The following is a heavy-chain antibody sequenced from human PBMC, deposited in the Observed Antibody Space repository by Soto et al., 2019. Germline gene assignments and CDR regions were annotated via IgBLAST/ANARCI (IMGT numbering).Heavy chain of an antibody. V-gene: IGHV4-39*01. D-gene: IGHD3-9*01. Sequence: SETLSLTCTVSGGSISSSSYYWGWIRQPPGKGLEWIGSIYYSGSTYYNPSLKSRVTISVDTSKNQFSLKLSSVTAADTAVYYCASAYDILTGYYKVSNWFDPWGQGTLVTVSS. CDR3: ASAYDILTGYYKVSNWFDP. CDR1: GGSISSSSYY. CDR2: IYYSGST. J-gene: IGHJ5*02.